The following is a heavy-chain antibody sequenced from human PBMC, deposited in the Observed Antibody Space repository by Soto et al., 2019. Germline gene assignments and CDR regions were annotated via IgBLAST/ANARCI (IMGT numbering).Heavy chain of an antibody. J-gene: IGHJ5*02. D-gene: IGHD6-13*01. Sequence: QLQLQESGPGLVKPSETLSLTCTVSGGSISSSSYYWGWIRQPPGKGLEWIGSIYYSGSTYYNPSLKSRVTISVDTSKNQFSLKLSSVTAADTSVYYCARLPGYSSRWYRRWFDPWGQGTLVTVSS. V-gene: IGHV4-39*01. CDR1: GGSISSSSYY. CDR3: ARLPGYSSRWYRRWFDP. CDR2: IYYSGST.